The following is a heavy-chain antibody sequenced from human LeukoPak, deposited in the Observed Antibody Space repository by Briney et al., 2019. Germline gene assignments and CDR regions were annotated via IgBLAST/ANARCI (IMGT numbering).Heavy chain of an antibody. J-gene: IGHJ4*02. CDR1: GYTFTSNY. CDR2: IYPRDGST. V-gene: IGHV1-46*01. Sequence: ASVKVSCMASGYTFTSNYIHWVRQAPGQGLGWMGMIYPRDGSTGYAQKFQGRVTVTRDTSTSTVHMELSGLRSEDTAVYYCARDQEGFDYWGQGTLVTVSS. CDR3: ARDQEGFDY.